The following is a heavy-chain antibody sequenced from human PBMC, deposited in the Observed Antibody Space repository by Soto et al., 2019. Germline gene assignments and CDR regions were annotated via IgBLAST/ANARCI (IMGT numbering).Heavy chain of an antibody. CDR3: AKPGIAAAGLGHHYFDY. D-gene: IGHD6-13*01. V-gene: IGHV3-30*18. CDR1: GFTFSSYG. Sequence: QVQLVESGGGVVQPGRSLRLSCAASGFTFSSYGMHWVRQAPGKGLEWVAVISYDGSNKYYADSVKGRFTISRDNSKNTLYLQMNSLRAEDTAVYYCAKPGIAAAGLGHHYFDYWGQGTLVTVSS. CDR2: ISYDGSNK. J-gene: IGHJ4*02.